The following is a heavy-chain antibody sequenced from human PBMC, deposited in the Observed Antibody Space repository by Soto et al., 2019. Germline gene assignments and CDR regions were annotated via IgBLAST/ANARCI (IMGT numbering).Heavy chain of an antibody. Sequence: QVQLQESGPGLVAPSDTLSLTCSVSGGSIDDYYWSWIRQPPGKGLEWVAFIYHSGGTDYSPSLQSRVSLSVDTSKNQFSLGLTSVTAADTAVYYCARVRVDAEDLFYVDSWGEGTLVTVSS. CDR1: GGSIDDYY. D-gene: IGHD3-3*01. CDR2: IYHSGGT. J-gene: IGHJ4*02. V-gene: IGHV4-59*07. CDR3: ARVRVDAEDLFYVDS.